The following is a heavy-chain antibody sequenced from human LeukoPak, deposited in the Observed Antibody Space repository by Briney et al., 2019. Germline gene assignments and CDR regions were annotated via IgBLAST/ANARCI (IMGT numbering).Heavy chain of an antibody. CDR2: ISSSSTYI. Sequence: GGSLRLSCAASGFTFSSYSMNWVRQAPGKGLEWVSSISSSSTYIYYADSVKGRFTISRDNSKNTLYLQMNSLRAEDTAVYYCAKGSGNYYYMDVWGKGTTVTVSS. CDR1: GFTFSSYS. CDR3: AKGSGNYYYMDV. V-gene: IGHV3-21*04. J-gene: IGHJ6*03. D-gene: IGHD1-14*01.